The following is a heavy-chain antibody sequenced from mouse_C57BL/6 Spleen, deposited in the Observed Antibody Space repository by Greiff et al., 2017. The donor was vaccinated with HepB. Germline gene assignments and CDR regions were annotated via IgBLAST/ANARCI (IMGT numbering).Heavy chain of an antibody. V-gene: IGHV1-80*01. CDR2: IYPGDGDT. Sequence: VQLQQSGAELVKPGASVKISCKASGYAFSSYWMNWVKQRPGKGLEWIGQIYPGDGDTNYNGKFKGKATLTADKSSSTAYMQLSSLTSEDSAVYFCAREEGYGSPFDYWGQGTTLTVSS. CDR3: AREEGYGSPFDY. D-gene: IGHD2-2*01. J-gene: IGHJ2*01. CDR1: GYAFSSYW.